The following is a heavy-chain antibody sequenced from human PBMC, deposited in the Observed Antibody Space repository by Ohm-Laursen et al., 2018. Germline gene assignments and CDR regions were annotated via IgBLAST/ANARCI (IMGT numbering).Heavy chain of an antibody. D-gene: IGHD1-26*01. Sequence: SLRLSCAASGFIVSSNYMSWVRQAPGKGLEWVSVIYSGGSTYYADSVKGRFTISRDNSKNTLYLQMNSLRTEDTAVYYCAKHGRGVGAANWFDPWGQGTLVTVSS. CDR3: AKHGRGVGAANWFDP. V-gene: IGHV3-53*01. CDR2: IYSGGST. J-gene: IGHJ5*02. CDR1: GFIVSSNY.